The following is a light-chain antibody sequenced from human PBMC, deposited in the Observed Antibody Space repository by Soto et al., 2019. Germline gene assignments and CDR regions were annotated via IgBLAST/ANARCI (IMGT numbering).Light chain of an antibody. Sequence: EIVMTKSPATLSLSPGQRATLSCRASQSVSSKLAWYQQRPGQAPRLLIYSASTRATGIPARFSGSGSGTEFTLTISSLQSEDFAVYYCHQYNHWLTWTFGQGTKVDIK. CDR1: QSVSSK. CDR3: HQYNHWLTWT. CDR2: SAS. J-gene: IGKJ1*01. V-gene: IGKV3-15*01.